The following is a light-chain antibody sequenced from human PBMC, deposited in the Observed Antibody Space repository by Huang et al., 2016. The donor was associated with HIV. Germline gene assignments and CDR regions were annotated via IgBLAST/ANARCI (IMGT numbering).Light chain of an antibody. CDR2: SAS. CDR1: QSISRY. J-gene: IGKJ2*01. V-gene: IGKV1-39*01. CDR3: QQSYSSPPT. Sequence: DIQMTQSPSSLSASVGEIVTITCRASQSISRYLIWYQQKPGKAPKVLIHSASSLQSGVPSRFSDSGSGTDFTLTISRLQTEDFATYYCQQSYSSPPTFGQGTKVEIK.